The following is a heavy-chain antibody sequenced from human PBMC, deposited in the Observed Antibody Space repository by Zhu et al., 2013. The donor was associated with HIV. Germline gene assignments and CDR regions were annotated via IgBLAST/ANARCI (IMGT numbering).Heavy chain of an antibody. CDR1: GYTFTDFY. D-gene: IGHD2-15*01. J-gene: IGHJ4*02. CDR3: ARDPDAAFDPVGVPAALKRIDY. V-gene: IGHV1-2*02. Sequence: QVQLVQSGAEVKKPGASVKVSCKTSGYTFTDFYVHWVRQAPGQGLEWMGWISPNNGGTNYAQRFQGRVTMTTDTYTSTAYMDLRSLRSDDTAVYYCARDPDAAFDPVGVPAALKRIDYWGQGNPGTPSRQ. CDR2: ISPNNGGT.